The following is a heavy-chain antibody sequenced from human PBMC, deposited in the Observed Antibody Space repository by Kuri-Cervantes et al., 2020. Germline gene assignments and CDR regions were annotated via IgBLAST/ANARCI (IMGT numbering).Heavy chain of an antibody. CDR3: AKDFGYSSGWREINAFDI. CDR1: GFTFDDYA. J-gene: IGHJ3*02. Sequence: GGSLRLSCAASGFTFDDYAMHWVRQAPGKGLEWVSLISWDGGSTYYADSVKGRFTISRDNSKNSLYLQMNSLRTEDTALYYCAKDFGYSSGWREINAFDIWGQGTMVTVSS. D-gene: IGHD6-19*01. CDR2: ISWDGGST. V-gene: IGHV3-43*01.